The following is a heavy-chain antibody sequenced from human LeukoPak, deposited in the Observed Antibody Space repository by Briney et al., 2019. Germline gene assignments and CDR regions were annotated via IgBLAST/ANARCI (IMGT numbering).Heavy chain of an antibody. D-gene: IGHD3-22*01. V-gene: IGHV3-23*01. CDR1: GFTFSNSA. CDR2: FTRNDETT. Sequence: GGSLRLSCAASGFTFSNSAMSWVRQAPGKGLEWVSGFTRNDETTSYADSVKGRFTISRDNSGDTLYLQMNSLTAEDTAVYYCAKVKVVGYSTFDYWGQGTLVTVSP. J-gene: IGHJ4*02. CDR3: AKVKVVGYSTFDY.